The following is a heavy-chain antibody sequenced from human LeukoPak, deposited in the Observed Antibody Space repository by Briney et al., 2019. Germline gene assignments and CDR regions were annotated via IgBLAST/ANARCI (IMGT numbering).Heavy chain of an antibody. CDR1: GFALKSYS. Sequence: GGSLRLSCAGSGFALKSYSLSWVRQAPGKGLEWVSSISSTSAYIYYADSVKGRFTISRDNSKSTLYLQMNSLSTEDTAVYYCAKDRSSGYCSGGNCYSGYFQDWGQGTLVTVSS. V-gene: IGHV3-21*01. J-gene: IGHJ1*01. CDR3: AKDRSSGYCSGGNCYSGYFQD. D-gene: IGHD2-15*01. CDR2: ISSTSAYI.